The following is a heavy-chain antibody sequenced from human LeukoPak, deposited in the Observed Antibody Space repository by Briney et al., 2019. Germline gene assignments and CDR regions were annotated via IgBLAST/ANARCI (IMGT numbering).Heavy chain of an antibody. CDR3: ARGGCSGGSCYFKANWFDP. CDR2: INHSGST. D-gene: IGHD2-15*01. Sequence: SETLSLTCAVYGGSFSGYYWSWIRQPPGKGLEWIGEINHSGSTNYNPSLKSRVTISVDTSKNQFSLKLSSVTAADTAVYYCARGGCSGGSCYFKANWFDPWGQGTLVTVSP. V-gene: IGHV4-34*01. J-gene: IGHJ5*02. CDR1: GGSFSGYY.